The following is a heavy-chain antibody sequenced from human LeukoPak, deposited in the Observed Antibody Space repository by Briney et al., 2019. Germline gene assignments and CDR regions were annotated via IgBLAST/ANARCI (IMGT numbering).Heavy chain of an antibody. CDR1: GGSFSNYY. Sequence: PSETLSLTCAVYGGSFSNYYWTWIRQTPGKGQEWIGEISHTGDIINYNPSLKSRVTISDDASKKQFSLKVTSVTAADTGVYYCARVPDITARPCDSWGPGTLVTVSS. D-gene: IGHD1-1*01. J-gene: IGHJ4*02. CDR3: ARVPDITARPCDS. V-gene: IGHV4-34*01. CDR2: ISHTGDII.